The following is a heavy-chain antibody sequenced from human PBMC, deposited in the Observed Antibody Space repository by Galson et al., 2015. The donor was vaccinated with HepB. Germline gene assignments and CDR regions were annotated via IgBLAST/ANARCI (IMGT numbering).Heavy chain of an antibody. CDR2: ISYDGSNK. CDR1: GFTFSSYA. J-gene: IGHJ4*02. CDR3: ARGSYDFWSGYYHLDY. V-gene: IGHV3-30-3*01. D-gene: IGHD3-3*01. Sequence: SLRLSCAASGFTFSSYAMHWVRQAPGKGLEWVAVISYDGSNKYYADSVKGRFTISRDNSKNTLYLQMNSLRAEDTAVYYCARGSYDFWSGYYHLDYWGQGTLVTVSS.